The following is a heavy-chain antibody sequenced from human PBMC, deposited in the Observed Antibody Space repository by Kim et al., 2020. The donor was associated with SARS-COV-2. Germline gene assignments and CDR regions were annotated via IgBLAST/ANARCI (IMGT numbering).Heavy chain of an antibody. J-gene: IGHJ3*02. Sequence: GGSLRLSCAASGFTFSSYAMSWVRQAPGKGLEWVSAISGSGGSTYYADSVKGRFTISRDNSKNTRYLQMNSLRAEDTAVYYCAKDPPYGSGRFGAFDIWGQGTMVTVSS. CDR3: AKDPPYGSGRFGAFDI. CDR2: ISGSGGST. CDR1: GFTFSSYA. D-gene: IGHD3-10*01. V-gene: IGHV3-23*01.